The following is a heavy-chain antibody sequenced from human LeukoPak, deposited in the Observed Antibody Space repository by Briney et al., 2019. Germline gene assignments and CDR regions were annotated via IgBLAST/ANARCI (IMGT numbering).Heavy chain of an antibody. D-gene: IGHD2-2*01. CDR1: GFTFSSYA. J-gene: IGHJ4*02. CDR2: ISYDGSNK. Sequence: PGGPLRLSCAASGFTFSSYAMHWVRQAPGKGLEWVAVISYDGSNKYYADSVKGRFTISRDNPKNTLYLQMNSLRAEDTAVYYCARGSVIDWIVVVPAALDYWGQGTLVTVSS. V-gene: IGHV3-30*04. CDR3: ARGSVIDWIVVVPAALDY.